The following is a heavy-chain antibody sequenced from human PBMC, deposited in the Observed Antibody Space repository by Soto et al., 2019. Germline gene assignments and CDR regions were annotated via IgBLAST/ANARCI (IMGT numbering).Heavy chain of an antibody. Sequence: SQTLSLTCAISGDSVSSNSAAWNWIRQSPSRGLEWLGRTYYRSQGYNDYAVSVKSRLNINPDTSKNQLSLQLNSVTLEDTAVYYCARGRQDCSGGSCYSGWFDPWGQGTLVTVSS. V-gene: IGHV6-1*01. CDR1: GDSVSSNSAA. CDR2: TYYRSQGYN. D-gene: IGHD2-15*01. CDR3: ARGRQDCSGGSCYSGWFDP. J-gene: IGHJ5*02.